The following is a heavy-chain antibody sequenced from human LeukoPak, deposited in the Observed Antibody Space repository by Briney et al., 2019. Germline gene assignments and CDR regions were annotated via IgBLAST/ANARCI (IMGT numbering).Heavy chain of an antibody. Sequence: PSETLSLTCTVSGGSISSYYWSWIRQPPGKGLEWIGYIYYSGSTNYNPSLKSRVTISVDTSKNQFSLKLSSVTAADTAVYYCARFKAVAFWFDPWGQGTLVTVSS. CDR1: GGSISSYY. CDR2: IYYSGST. J-gene: IGHJ5*02. V-gene: IGHV4-59*01. CDR3: ARFKAVAFWFDP. D-gene: IGHD6-19*01.